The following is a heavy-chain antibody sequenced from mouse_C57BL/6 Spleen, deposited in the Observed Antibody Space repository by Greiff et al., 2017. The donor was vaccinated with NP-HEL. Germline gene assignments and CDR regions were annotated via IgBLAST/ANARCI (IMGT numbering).Heavy chain of an antibody. J-gene: IGHJ4*01. V-gene: IGHV5-17*01. CDR1: GFTFSDYG. CDR2: ISSGSSTI. CDR3: ARDRRGYAMDY. Sequence: DVKLVESGGGLVKPGGSLKLSCAASGFTFSDYGMHWVRQAPEKGLEWVAYISSGSSTIYYADTVKGRFTISRDNAKNTLFLQMTSLRSEDTAMYYCARDRRGYAMDYWGQGTSVTVSS.